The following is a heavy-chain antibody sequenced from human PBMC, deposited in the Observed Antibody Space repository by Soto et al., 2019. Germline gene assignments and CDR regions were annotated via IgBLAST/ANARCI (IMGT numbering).Heavy chain of an antibody. Sequence: GGSLRLSCATSGFTFSNYAMTWVRQAPGEGLEWVSTISGGTTYYADSVKGRFTISRDNPKKTLELQMNSLRAEDTAVYYCVKDWSGDKCPCLDVWGQGTTVTVSS. CDR2: ISGGTT. CDR1: GFTFSNYA. J-gene: IGHJ6*02. CDR3: VKDWSGDKCPCLDV. V-gene: IGHV3-23*01. D-gene: IGHD3-3*01.